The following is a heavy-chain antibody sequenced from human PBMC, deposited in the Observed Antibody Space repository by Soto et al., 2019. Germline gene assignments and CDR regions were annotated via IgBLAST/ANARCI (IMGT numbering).Heavy chain of an antibody. D-gene: IGHD1-26*01. J-gene: IGHJ3*02. CDR2: IIPIFGTA. V-gene: IGHV1-69*06. Sequence: RASVKVSCKASGGTFSSYAISWVRQAPGQGLEWMGGIIPIFGTANYAQKFQGRVTITADKSTSTAYMELSSLRSEDTAVYYCAIGYIGRTAFDIWGQGTMVTVSS. CDR3: AIGYIGRTAFDI. CDR1: GGTFSSYA.